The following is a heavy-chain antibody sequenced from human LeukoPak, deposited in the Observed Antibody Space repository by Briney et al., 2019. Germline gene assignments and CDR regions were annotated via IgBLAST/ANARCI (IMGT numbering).Heavy chain of an antibody. Sequence: PGGSLRLSCAASGFSFSSYEMNWVRQAPGKGLEWVSYISSSGSTIYYADSVKGRFTISRDNAENSLYLQMNSLRAEDTAVYYCARGNWAEDGYFDYWGQGTLVTVSS. CDR2: ISSSGSTI. CDR1: GFSFSSYE. V-gene: IGHV3-48*03. J-gene: IGHJ4*02. D-gene: IGHD7-27*01. CDR3: ARGNWAEDGYFDY.